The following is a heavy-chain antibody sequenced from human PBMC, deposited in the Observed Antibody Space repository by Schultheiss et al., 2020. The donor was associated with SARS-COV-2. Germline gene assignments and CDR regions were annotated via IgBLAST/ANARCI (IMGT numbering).Heavy chain of an antibody. CDR1: GGSISSYY. CDR3: ARDRGTGEPIDY. D-gene: IGHD7-27*01. V-gene: IGHV4-34*01. CDR2: INHSGST. J-gene: IGHJ4*02. Sequence: SETLSLTCTVSGGSISSYYWSWIRQPPGKGLEWIGEINHSGSTNYNPSLKSRVTISVDTSKNQFSLKLSSVTAADTAVYYCARDRGTGEPIDYWGQGTLVTVSS.